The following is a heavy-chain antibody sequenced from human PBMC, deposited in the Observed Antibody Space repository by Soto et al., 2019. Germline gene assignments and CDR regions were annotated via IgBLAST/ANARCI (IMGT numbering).Heavy chain of an antibody. CDR3: ARQVVPAARPYYYYYYMDV. Sequence: GESLKISCKGSGYSFTSYWIGWVRQMPGKGLEWMGIIYPGDSDTRYSPSFQGQVTISADKSISTAYLQWSSLKASDTAMYYCARQVVPAARPYYYYYYMDVWGKGTTVTVSS. D-gene: IGHD2-2*01. CDR1: GYSFTSYW. CDR2: IYPGDSDT. V-gene: IGHV5-51*01. J-gene: IGHJ6*03.